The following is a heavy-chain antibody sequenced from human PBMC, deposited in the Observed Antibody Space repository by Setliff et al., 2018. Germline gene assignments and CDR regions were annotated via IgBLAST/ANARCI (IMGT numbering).Heavy chain of an antibody. CDR2: IQKSGGT. Sequence: SETLSLTCNVSGVSISNYYWSWIRQPPGKGLECIGYIQKSGGTNYNPSLKSRVTMSIDTSKNQFSLKLKSVTAADTAVYYCARLYHNDNSADFRRAPFDVWGQGMMVTVSS. CDR3: ARLYHNDNSADFRRAPFDV. V-gene: IGHV4-59*01. J-gene: IGHJ3*01. CDR1: GVSISNYY. D-gene: IGHD3-22*01.